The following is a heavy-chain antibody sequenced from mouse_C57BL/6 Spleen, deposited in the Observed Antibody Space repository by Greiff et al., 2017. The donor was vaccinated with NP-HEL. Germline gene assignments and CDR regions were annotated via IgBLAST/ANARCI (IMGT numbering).Heavy chain of an antibody. CDR1: GYTFTSYW. Sequence: QVQLQQPGAELVKPGASVKLSCKASGYTFTSYWMHWVKQRPGQGLEWIGMINPNNGGTNYNQKFKSKATLTVDKSSSTAYMQLSSLTSEDSAVYYCARGGAYYSNGFYAKDYWGQGTSVTVSS. D-gene: IGHD2-5*01. J-gene: IGHJ4*01. CDR2: INPNNGGT. V-gene: IGHV1-64*01. CDR3: ARGGAYYSNGFYAKDY.